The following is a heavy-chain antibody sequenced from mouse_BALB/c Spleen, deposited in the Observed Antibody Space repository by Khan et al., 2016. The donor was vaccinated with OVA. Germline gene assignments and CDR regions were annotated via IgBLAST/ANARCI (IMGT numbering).Heavy chain of an antibody. CDR3: GKQNHGTLYAVDY. CDR1: GFSLTSYG. V-gene: IGHV2-3*01. D-gene: IGHD2-1*01. Sequence: VQLQESGPGLVAPSQSLSITCTVSGFSLTSYGVSWVRQPPGKGLEWLGVIWGDGNTNYHSTLISRLSISKDDSKSQVFLKLNSLQTDDTATYYCGKQNHGTLYAVDYWGQGTSVTVSS. J-gene: IGHJ4*01. CDR2: IWGDGNT.